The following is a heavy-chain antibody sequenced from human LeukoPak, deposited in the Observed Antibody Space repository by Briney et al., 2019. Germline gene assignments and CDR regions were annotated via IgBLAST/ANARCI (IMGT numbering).Heavy chain of an antibody. J-gene: IGHJ3*02. D-gene: IGHD1-26*01. Sequence: SETLSLTCAVYGGSFSGYYWSWIRQPPGKGLEWIGEINHSGSTNYNPSLKSRVTISVDTSKNQFSLKLSSVTAADTAVYYCARLRPEVGATSRGAFDIWGQGTMVTVSS. CDR1: GGSFSGYY. CDR2: INHSGST. V-gene: IGHV4-34*01. CDR3: ARLRPEVGATSRGAFDI.